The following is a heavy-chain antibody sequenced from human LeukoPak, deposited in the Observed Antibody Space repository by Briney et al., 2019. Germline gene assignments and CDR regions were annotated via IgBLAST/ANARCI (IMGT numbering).Heavy chain of an antibody. D-gene: IGHD5-18*01. J-gene: IGHJ3*02. Sequence: SETLSLTCTVSGDSITSYYWSWIRQPPGKGLEWIGYIYYSGSTNYNPSLKSRVTISLDTSRTQFSLKLSSVTAADTAVYFCARSAYKYGADALDIWGQGTMVTVSS. CDR3: ARSAYKYGADALDI. CDR2: IYYSGST. CDR1: GDSITSYY. V-gene: IGHV4-59*01.